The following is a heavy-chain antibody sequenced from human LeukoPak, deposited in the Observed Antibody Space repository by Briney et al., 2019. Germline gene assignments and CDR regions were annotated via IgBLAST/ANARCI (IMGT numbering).Heavy chain of an antibody. V-gene: IGHV3-48*02. J-gene: IGHJ4*02. CDR2: ISSSGSAK. D-gene: IGHD2-2*03. CDR1: GFTFSNYG. CDR3: ASGSGH. Sequence: GGSLRLSCAASGFTFSNYGLNWGRQAPGKGLEWVSHISSSGSAKDYADSVKGRFTISRDNAKNSLYLQMNSLRDEDTAVFYCASGSGHWGQGTLVTVSS.